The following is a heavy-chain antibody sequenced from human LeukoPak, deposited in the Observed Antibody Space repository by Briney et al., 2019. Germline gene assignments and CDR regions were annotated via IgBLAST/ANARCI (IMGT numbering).Heavy chain of an antibody. D-gene: IGHD3-22*01. CDR1: GGTFSSYA. Sequence: SVKVSCKASGGTFSSYAISWVRQAPGQGLEWMGRIIPILGIANYAQKFQGRVTITADKSTSTAYMELSSLRSEDTAVYYCARGKTYYYDSSGYYPETGFDYWGQGTLVTVSS. V-gene: IGHV1-69*04. J-gene: IGHJ4*02. CDR3: ARGKTYYYDSSGYYPETGFDY. CDR2: IIPILGIA.